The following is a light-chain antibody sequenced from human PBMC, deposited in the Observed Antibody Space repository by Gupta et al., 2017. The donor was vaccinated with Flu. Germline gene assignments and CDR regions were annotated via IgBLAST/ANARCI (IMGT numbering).Light chain of an antibody. V-gene: IGKV1-39*01. Sequence: DIQMTQSPSSLSASVGDRVTITCRASQSISSYLNWYQQKPGKAPKLLIYAASSLQSGVPSRFSGSGSGTDFTLTISSRQPEDFATYYCQLSYSNPQYSFGQGTKLEIK. CDR3: QLSYSNPQYS. J-gene: IGKJ2*03. CDR2: AAS. CDR1: QSISSY.